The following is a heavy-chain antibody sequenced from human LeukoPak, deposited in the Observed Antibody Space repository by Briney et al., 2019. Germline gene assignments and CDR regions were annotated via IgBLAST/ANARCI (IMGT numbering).Heavy chain of an antibody. CDR2: ISGSGGST. Sequence: GGSLRLSCAASGFTFSSYAMSWVRQAPGKGLESVSAISGSGGSTYYADSVKGRFTISRDNSKNTLYLQMNSLTAEDTAVYYCAKAHAFTMIVVVIRYYFDYWGQGTLVTVSS. CDR1: GFTFSSYA. J-gene: IGHJ4*02. D-gene: IGHD3-22*01. CDR3: AKAHAFTMIVVVIRYYFDY. V-gene: IGHV3-23*01.